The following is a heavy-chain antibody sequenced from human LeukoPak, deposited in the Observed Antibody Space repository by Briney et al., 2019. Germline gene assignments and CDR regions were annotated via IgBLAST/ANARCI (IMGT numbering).Heavy chain of an antibody. D-gene: IGHD3-10*01. CDR2: IIPIFDTA. CDR1: GGTFSSYA. Sequence: SVKVSCKASGGTFSSYAISWVRQAPGQGLEWMGGIIPIFDTANYAQKFQGRVTITADESTSTAYMELSSLRSEDTAVYYRARERYYYASGIWAGYYYMDVWGKGTTVTISS. V-gene: IGHV1-69*13. J-gene: IGHJ6*03. CDR3: ARERYYYASGIWAGYYYMDV.